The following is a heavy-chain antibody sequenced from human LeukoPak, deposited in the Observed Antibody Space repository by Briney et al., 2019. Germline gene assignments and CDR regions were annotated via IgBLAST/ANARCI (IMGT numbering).Heavy chain of an antibody. CDR1: GGSISPYY. D-gene: IGHD3-10*01. J-gene: IGHJ4*02. CDR3: ARDLSGSLYFDY. V-gene: IGHV4-4*07. Sequence: SETLSLTCTVSGGSISPYYWNWIRRPAGKGLEWIGRLYVSGTTDYNPSLKSRATISVDTSKNQFSLKLRSVTAADTAVYFCARDLSGSLYFDYWGQGALVTVSS. CDR2: LYVSGTT.